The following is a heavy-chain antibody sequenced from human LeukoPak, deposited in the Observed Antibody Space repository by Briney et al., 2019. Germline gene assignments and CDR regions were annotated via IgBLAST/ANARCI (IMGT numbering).Heavy chain of an antibody. CDR3: AKEVTDRHSIDAFDV. D-gene: IGHD2-21*02. CDR1: GFTFDDYA. J-gene: IGHJ3*01. Sequence: PGGSLRLSCAASGFTFDDYAMSWVRQAPGKGLEWVSATTYKDGSKYYADSVRGRFTISRDNAANTLYLQMKNLRAEDTAIYYCAKEVTDRHSIDAFDVWGPGTMVTVSS. V-gene: IGHV3-23*01. CDR2: TTYKDGSK.